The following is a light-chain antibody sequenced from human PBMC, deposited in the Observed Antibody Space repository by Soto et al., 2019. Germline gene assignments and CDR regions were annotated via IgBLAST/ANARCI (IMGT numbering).Light chain of an antibody. CDR1: QDIKND. Sequence: AIQMTQSPSSLSASIGDRVTITCRASQDIKNDLGLYQQKPGKAPKLLIYVASASHSGVPSRFSGSASGTDFTLTLSSLQPEDFDTYYCLQDYDYPRTFGQGTTVEVK. V-gene: IGKV1-6*01. CDR2: VAS. CDR3: LQDYDYPRT. J-gene: IGKJ1*01.